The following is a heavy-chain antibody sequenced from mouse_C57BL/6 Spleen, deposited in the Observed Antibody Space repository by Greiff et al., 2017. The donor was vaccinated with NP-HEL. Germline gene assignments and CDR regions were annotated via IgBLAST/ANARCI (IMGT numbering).Heavy chain of an antibody. Sequence: QVQLQQSGPELVKPGASVKISCKASGYSFTSYYIHWVKQRPGQGLEWIGWIYPGSGNTKYNEKFKGKATLTTDTSSSTANMQLSSLTSKDSAVYYCAGYGTSFAYWGQGTLVTVSA. D-gene: IGHD4-1*01. V-gene: IGHV1-66*01. CDR2: IYPGSGNT. CDR1: GYSFTSYY. J-gene: IGHJ3*01. CDR3: AGYGTSFAY.